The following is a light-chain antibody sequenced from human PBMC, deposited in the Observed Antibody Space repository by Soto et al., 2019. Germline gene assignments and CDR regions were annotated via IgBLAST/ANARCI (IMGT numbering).Light chain of an antibody. Sequence: EIVLTQSPATLSLSPGERATLSCRASQSVGSFLAWYQQKSCQSPRLLLYDASNRATGIPARFSGSGPGTDCTHTIGSLGPEDFAIYYCQHRSNWLVPFGAGTKVDI. CDR1: QSVGSF. CDR3: QHRSNWLVP. V-gene: IGKV3-11*01. J-gene: IGKJ3*01. CDR2: DAS.